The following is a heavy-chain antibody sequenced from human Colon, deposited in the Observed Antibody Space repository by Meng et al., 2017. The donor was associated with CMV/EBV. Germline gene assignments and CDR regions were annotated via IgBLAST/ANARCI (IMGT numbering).Heavy chain of an antibody. D-gene: IGHD5-12*01. CDR3: ARAVDSGTYSPGYFDY. CDR1: GGTFSNYT. J-gene: IGHJ4*02. Sequence: SVKVSCKASGGTFSNYTLNWVRQAPGQGLEWMGRTIPMLSIANYAKKFQGRVTITADKSKSTVYMHLTSLRSDDTAVYFCARAVDSGTYSPGYFDYWGQGTVVTVSS. V-gene: IGHV1-69*02. CDR2: TIPMLSIA.